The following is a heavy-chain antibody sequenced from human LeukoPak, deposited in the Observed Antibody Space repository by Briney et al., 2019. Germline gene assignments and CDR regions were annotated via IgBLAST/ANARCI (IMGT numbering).Heavy chain of an antibody. CDR1: GGTFSNYA. D-gene: IGHD2-15*01. V-gene: IGHV1-69*13. CDR2: IIPIFGTA. CDR3: ARGVAATKFDY. J-gene: IGHJ4*02. Sequence: ASVKVSCKASGGTFSNYAISWVRQAPGQGLEWMGGIIPIFGTANYAQKFQGRVTITADESTSTAYMELSSLRSEDTAVYFCARGVAATKFDYWGQGTLVTVSS.